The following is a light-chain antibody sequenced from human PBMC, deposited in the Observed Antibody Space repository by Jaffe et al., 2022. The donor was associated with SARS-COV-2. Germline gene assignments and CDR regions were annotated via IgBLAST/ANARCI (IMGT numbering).Light chain of an antibody. CDR2: AAS. CDR3: QQYYSTPGT. V-gene: IGKV1-8*01. Sequence: AIRMTQSPSSFSASTGDRVTITCRASQGISSYLAWYQQKPGKAPKLLIYAASTLQSGVPSRFSGSGSGTDFTLTISCLQSEDFATYYCQQYYSTPGTFGGGTKVEIK. CDR1: QGISSY. J-gene: IGKJ4*01.